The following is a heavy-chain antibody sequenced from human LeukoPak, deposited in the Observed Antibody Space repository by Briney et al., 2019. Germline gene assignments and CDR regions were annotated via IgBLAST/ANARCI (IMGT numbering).Heavy chain of an antibody. CDR3: AREGTFGDYRASGDH. CDR1: GFTFSTYW. D-gene: IGHD2-21*02. CDR2: IKQDGSQK. J-gene: IGHJ4*02. Sequence: GGSLRLSCEASGFTFSTYWMKWVRQAPGKGLEGVANIKQDGSQKYYVDSVKGRFIISRDNAKNSLYLQMNSVRAEDTAVYYCAREGTFGDYRASGDHWGQGALVTVSS. V-gene: IGHV3-7*03.